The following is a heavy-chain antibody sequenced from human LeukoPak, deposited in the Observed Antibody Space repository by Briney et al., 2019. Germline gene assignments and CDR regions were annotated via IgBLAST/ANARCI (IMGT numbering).Heavy chain of an antibody. CDR3: ATNYDSSGYPFDY. V-gene: IGHV3-30-3*01. CDR2: ISYDGSNK. Sequence: PGRSLRLSCAASGFTFSSYAMHWVRQAPGKGLEWVAVISYDGSNKYYADSVKGRFTISRDNSKNTLYLQMNSLRAGDTAVYYCATNYDSSGYPFDYWGQGTLVTVSS. J-gene: IGHJ4*02. CDR1: GFTFSSYA. D-gene: IGHD3-22*01.